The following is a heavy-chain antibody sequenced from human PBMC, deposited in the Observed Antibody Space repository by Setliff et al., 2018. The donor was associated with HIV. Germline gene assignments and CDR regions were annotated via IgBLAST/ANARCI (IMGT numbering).Heavy chain of an antibody. D-gene: IGHD6-13*01. J-gene: IGHJ3*02. CDR3: ATTAAAGVRGNAFDI. V-gene: IGHV3-7*03. CDR1: GFTFSTYW. Sequence: RLSCETSGFTFSTYWMTWVRQGSGKGLEWVANIKQDGSQKHYVDSVAGRFTISVDTSKNQFSLRLTSVTAADTAVYYCATTAAAGVRGNAFDIWG. CDR2: IKQDGSQK.